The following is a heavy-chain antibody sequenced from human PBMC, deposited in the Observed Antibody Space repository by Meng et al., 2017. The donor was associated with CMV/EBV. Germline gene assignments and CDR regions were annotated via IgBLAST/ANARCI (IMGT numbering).Heavy chain of an antibody. V-gene: IGHV3-43D*03. Sequence: GGSLRLSCAASGFTFDDYAVHWVRQAPGKGLEWVSLISWDGGSTYYADSVKGRFTISRDNSKNSLYLQMNSLRAEDTALYYCAKIAYPYCSSTSFQLYYFDYWGQGTLVTVSS. D-gene: IGHD2-2*01. CDR3: AKIAYPYCSSTSFQLYYFDY. CDR1: GFTFDDYA. J-gene: IGHJ4*02. CDR2: ISWDGGST.